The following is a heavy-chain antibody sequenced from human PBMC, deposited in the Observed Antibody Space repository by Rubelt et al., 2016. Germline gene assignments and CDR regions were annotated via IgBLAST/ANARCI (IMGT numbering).Heavy chain of an antibody. V-gene: IGHV3-21*06. CDR2: ISDTSKYI. J-gene: IGHJ4*02. D-gene: IGHD1-7*01. CDR3: ARVQTNWNYDFDY. Sequence: VRQAPGKGLEWVSSISDTSKYIFHADSVGGRFTISRDDAKNSLFLQMNGLRVEDTAVYYCARVQTNWNYDFDYWGQGTLVTVSS.